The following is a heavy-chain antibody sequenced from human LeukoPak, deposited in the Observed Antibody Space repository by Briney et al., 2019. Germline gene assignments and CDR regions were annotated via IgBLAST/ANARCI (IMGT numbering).Heavy chain of an antibody. D-gene: IGHD3-10*01. V-gene: IGHV3-30*18. CDR2: ITYDGYYK. CDR3: AKDRSAVVRASPMDS. Sequence: GGSLRLSCAASGFTFSSYAMSWVRQAPGRGLEWVALITYDGYYKYYADSVEGRFTISSDNSKNTLYLHMNNLRPEDTAVYYCAKDRSAVVRASPMDSWGQGTLVIVSS. CDR1: GFTFSSYA. J-gene: IGHJ4*02.